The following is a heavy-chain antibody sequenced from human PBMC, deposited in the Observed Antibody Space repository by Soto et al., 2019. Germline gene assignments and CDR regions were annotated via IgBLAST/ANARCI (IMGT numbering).Heavy chain of an antibody. CDR1: GGSFSGYY. J-gene: IGHJ4*02. CDR2: INHSGST. D-gene: IGHD2-15*01. Sequence: SETLSLTCAVYGGSFSGYYWSWIRQPPGKGPEWIGEINHSGSTNYNPSLKSRVTISVDTSKNQFSLKLSSVTAADTAVYYCARENCGGGSCSQNPFDYWGQGTLVTVSS. CDR3: ARENCGGGSCSQNPFDY. V-gene: IGHV4-34*01.